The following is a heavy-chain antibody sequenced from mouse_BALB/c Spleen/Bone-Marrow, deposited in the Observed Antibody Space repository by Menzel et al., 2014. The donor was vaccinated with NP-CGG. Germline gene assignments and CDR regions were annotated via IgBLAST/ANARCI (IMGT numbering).Heavy chain of an antibody. CDR2: IDPSDSYT. D-gene: IGHD1-1*01. CDR1: GHTFTSYW. J-gene: IGHJ2*01. CDR3: AITTVVATGDY. Sequence: QVQLQQPGAELVKPGASVKLSCKASGHTFTSYWMHWVKQRPGQGLEWIGEIDPSDSYTNYNQKFKGKATLTVDKSSSTAYMQLSSLTSEDSAVYYCAITTVVATGDYWGQGTTLTVSS. V-gene: IGHV1-69*02.